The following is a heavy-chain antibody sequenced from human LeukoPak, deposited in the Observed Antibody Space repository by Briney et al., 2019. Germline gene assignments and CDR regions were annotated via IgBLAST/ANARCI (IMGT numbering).Heavy chain of an antibody. CDR3: VSGLAGVGANMLDY. D-gene: IGHD1-26*01. V-gene: IGHV3-30*02. CDR1: GFIFSSYG. Sequence: PGGSVRLSCAASGFIFSSYGMHWVRQAPGKGRVWVAFIRYDGSNKYYADSVKGRFTISRDNSKNTLYLQMNSARAKDIAVYDKVSGLAGVGANMLDYWGQETLVTVSS. J-gene: IGHJ4*02. CDR2: IRYDGSNK.